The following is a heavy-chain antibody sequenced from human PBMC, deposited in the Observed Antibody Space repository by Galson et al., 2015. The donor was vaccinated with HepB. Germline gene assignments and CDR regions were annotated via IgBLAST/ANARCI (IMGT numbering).Heavy chain of an antibody. J-gene: IGHJ5*02. CDR1: GGSVTDYY. V-gene: IGHV4-59*02. Sequence: SETLSLTCNVSGGSVTDYYWSWIRQPPGRGLEWIGYIFYSGSTNYNPSLKSRVTISVDPSKNQVSLELTSVTAADTAVYYCARDLVNEWFAPWGQGTLVTVS. CDR3: ARDLVNEWFAP. D-gene: IGHD6-6*01. CDR2: IFYSGST.